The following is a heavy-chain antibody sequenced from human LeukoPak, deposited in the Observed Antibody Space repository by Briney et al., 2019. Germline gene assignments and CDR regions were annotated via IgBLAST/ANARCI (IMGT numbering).Heavy chain of an antibody. D-gene: IGHD3-22*01. CDR2: ISSSSSYT. J-gene: IGHJ4*02. Sequence: GGSLRLSGAAAGLSFSDYYLSWIRQAPGKGLEWVSYISSSSSYTNYADSVKGRFTISRDNAKNSLYLQMNSLRAEDTAVYYCARDCEYDSSGYFHNYWGQGTLVTVSS. CDR3: ARDCEYDSSGYFHNY. V-gene: IGHV3-11*05. CDR1: GLSFSDYY.